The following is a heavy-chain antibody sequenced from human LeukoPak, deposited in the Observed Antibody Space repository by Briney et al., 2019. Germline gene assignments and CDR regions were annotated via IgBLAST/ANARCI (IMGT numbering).Heavy chain of an antibody. CDR3: ARGVEPLAANTLAY. CDR1: GFTVITND. V-gene: IGHV3-53*01. Sequence: QPGGSLRLSCAASGFTVITNDMTWVRQAPGKGLEWVSVLYSDGNTKYADSVQGRFTISRDNSKNTLYLEMNSLSPDDTAVYYFARGVEPLAANTLAYWGQGTLVTVSS. CDR2: LYSDGNT. J-gene: IGHJ4*02. D-gene: IGHD1-14*01.